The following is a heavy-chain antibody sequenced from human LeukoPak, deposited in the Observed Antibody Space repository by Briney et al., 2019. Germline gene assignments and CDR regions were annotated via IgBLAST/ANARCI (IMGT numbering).Heavy chain of an antibody. Sequence: GGSLRLSCAASGFTFSSYHMTWVRQTPGKGLEWVSAISSGGSTYYADSVKGRFTISRDNSKTTLYLQMNSLRAEDTAVYYCAREGCSSTSCYPPYVGNWFDPWGQGTLVTVSS. J-gene: IGHJ5*02. CDR3: AREGCSSTSCYPPYVGNWFDP. CDR1: GFTFSSYH. D-gene: IGHD2-2*01. V-gene: IGHV3-23*01. CDR2: ISSGGST.